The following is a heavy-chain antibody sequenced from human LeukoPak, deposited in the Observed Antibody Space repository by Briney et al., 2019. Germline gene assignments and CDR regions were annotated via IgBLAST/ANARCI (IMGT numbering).Heavy chain of an antibody. CDR3: AKDLGGLHDWFDP. CDR1: GFTFSSYG. CDR2: IRYDGSNK. J-gene: IGHJ5*02. V-gene: IGHV3-30*02. Sequence: PGGSPRLSCAASGFTFSSYGMHWVRQAPGKGLEWVAFIRYDGSNKYYADSVKGRFTISRDNSKNTLYLQMNSLRAEDTAVYYCAKDLGGLHDWFDPWGQGTLVTVSS. D-gene: IGHD3-16*01.